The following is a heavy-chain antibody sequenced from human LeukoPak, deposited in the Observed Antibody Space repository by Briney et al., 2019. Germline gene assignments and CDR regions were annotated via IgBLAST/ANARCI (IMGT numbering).Heavy chain of an antibody. V-gene: IGHV3-30*02. J-gene: IGHJ6*02. CDR3: AKDLGPEATGYFEDYHYYGMDV. Sequence: PGGSLRLSCAASGFPFGSYGVHWVRQAPGKGLEWMAFIRYDGSDKYYADSVKGRVTVSRDNSKNTLYLQLNGLRGEDTAVYYCAKDLGPEATGYFEDYHYYGMDVRGQGTTVTVSS. CDR2: IRYDGSDK. D-gene: IGHD3-9*01. CDR1: GFPFGSYG.